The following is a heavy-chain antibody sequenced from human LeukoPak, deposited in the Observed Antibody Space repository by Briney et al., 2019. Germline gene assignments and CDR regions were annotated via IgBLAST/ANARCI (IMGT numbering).Heavy chain of an antibody. D-gene: IGHD6-19*01. J-gene: IGHJ4*02. V-gene: IGHV3-7*01. CDR1: GFAFSGYW. CDR3: ARGQWLGDY. Sequence: GGSLRLSCAASGFAFSGYWMSWVRQAPGRGLEWVANIKQDGSEKYYVDSVKGRFTISRDNAKNSLYLQINSLRAEDTALYYCARGQWLGDYWGQGTLVTVSS. CDR2: IKQDGSEK.